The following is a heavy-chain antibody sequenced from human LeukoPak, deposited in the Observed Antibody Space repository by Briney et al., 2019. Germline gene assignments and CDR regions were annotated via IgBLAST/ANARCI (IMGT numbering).Heavy chain of an antibody. V-gene: IGHV3-20*04. Sequence: PGGSLRLSCAASGFIFDEYGMSWVRQAPGKGLEWVAGISLNGGATGYADSVKGRFTISRDNAKNTLYLQMNSLRAEDTAVYYCARGAYYYDSSGYYPFDYWGQGTLVTVSS. J-gene: IGHJ4*02. CDR2: ISLNGGAT. CDR3: ARGAYYYDSSGYYPFDY. CDR1: GFIFDEYG. D-gene: IGHD3-22*01.